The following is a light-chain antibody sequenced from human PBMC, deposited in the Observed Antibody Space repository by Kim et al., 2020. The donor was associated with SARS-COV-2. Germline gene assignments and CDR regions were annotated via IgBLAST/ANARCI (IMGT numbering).Light chain of an antibody. CDR3: MQGIVTRT. Sequence: IVMTQSPLYLPVTPGEPASISCRSSQSLLHTNGYNYLEWYLQKPGQSPQLLIYMGSNRASGVPDRFSGTGSGTDFTLEISRVEAEDVGVYYCMQGIVTRTFGQGTKVDIK. V-gene: IGKV2-28*01. CDR1: QSLLHTNGYNY. J-gene: IGKJ1*01. CDR2: MGS.